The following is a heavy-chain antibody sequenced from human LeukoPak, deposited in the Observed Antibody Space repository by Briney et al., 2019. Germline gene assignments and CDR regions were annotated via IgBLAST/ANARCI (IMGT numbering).Heavy chain of an antibody. D-gene: IGHD3-22*01. CDR1: EFTFSSYE. V-gene: IGHV3-20*04. J-gene: IGHJ4*02. Sequence: PGGSLRLSRAASEFTFSSYEMNWVRQAPGKGLEWVSGINWNGGSTGYADSVKGRFTISRDNAKNSLYLQMNSLRAEDTALYYCARGYDSSGYSPFDYWGQGTLVTVSS. CDR2: INWNGGST. CDR3: ARGYDSSGYSPFDY.